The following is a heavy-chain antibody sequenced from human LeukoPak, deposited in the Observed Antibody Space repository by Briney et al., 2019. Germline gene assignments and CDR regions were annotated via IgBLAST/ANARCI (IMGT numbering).Heavy chain of an antibody. D-gene: IGHD3-9*01. J-gene: IGHJ4*02. CDR2: IRPEGTTT. V-gene: IGHV3-74*03. Sequence: GGALRLSCAAPGFTLSSYEMHWVRQAPGKGLVWVARIRPEGTTTAYADSVKGRFTISRDNAKNTLFLQMNSLSAEDTAVYYCARDLDWILFDDWGQGTLVTVSS. CDR3: ARDLDWILFDD. CDR1: GFTLSSYE.